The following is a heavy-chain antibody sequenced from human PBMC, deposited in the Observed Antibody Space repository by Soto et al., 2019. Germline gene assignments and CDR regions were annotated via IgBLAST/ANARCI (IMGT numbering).Heavy chain of an antibody. V-gene: IGHV5-10-1*01. D-gene: IGHD3-22*01. Sequence: GESLKISCKGSGYSFTSYWISWVRQMPGKGLEWMGRIDPSDSYTNYSPSFQGHVTISADKSISTAYLQWSSLKASDTAMYYCARQRDDSSGYYYYYYYGMDVWGQGTTVTVS. CDR2: IDPSDSYT. CDR1: GYSFTSYW. CDR3: ARQRDDSSGYYYYYYYGMDV. J-gene: IGHJ6*02.